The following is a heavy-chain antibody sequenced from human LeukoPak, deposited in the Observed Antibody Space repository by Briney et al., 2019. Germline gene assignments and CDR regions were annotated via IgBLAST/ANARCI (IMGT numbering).Heavy chain of an antibody. Sequence: GGSLRLSCAASGFTFSSYAMSWVRQAPGKGLEWVSAISGSGGSTYYADSVKGRFTISRDNSKNTLYLQMNSLRAEDTAVCYCAKTLRYGDYSNWGQGTLVTVSS. J-gene: IGHJ4*02. CDR3: AKTLRYGDYSN. CDR2: ISGSGGST. V-gene: IGHV3-23*01. D-gene: IGHD4-17*01. CDR1: GFTFSSYA.